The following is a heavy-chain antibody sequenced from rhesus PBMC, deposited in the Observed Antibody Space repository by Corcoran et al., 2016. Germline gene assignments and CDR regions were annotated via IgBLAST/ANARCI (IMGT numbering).Heavy chain of an antibody. J-gene: IGHJ4*01. V-gene: IGHV4-80*01. CDR1: GASISSYW. CDR2: INGNSGST. CDR3: ARDQLAGNY. D-gene: IGHD4-29*01. Sequence: QVQLQESGPGLVKPSETLSLTCAVSGASISSYWWSWIRQPPGKGLEWIGEINGNSGSTYSNPSLKRRVTISKDASKNQFSLKLSSVTAADTAVYYCARDQLAGNYWGQGVLVTVSS.